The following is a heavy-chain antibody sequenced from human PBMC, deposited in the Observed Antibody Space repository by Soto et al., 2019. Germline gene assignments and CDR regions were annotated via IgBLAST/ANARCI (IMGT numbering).Heavy chain of an antibody. D-gene: IGHD6-13*01. V-gene: IGHV3-48*02. CDR1: GFTFSSHS. J-gene: IGHJ4*02. CDR3: ARGIAAAGGRHFDY. Sequence: PGGSLRLSCAAPGFTFSSHSMNWVRQAPGKGLEWVSYISSIGSTIYYADSVEGRFTISRDNAKNPLYLQMNSMRDEDTTVYYCARGIAAAGGRHFDYWGQGTLVTVSS. CDR2: ISSIGSTI.